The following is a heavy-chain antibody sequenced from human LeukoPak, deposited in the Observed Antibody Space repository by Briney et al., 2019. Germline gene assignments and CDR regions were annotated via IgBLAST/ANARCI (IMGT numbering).Heavy chain of an antibody. V-gene: IGHV3-53*01. CDR1: GFTFSSYS. CDR3: AKARQLGYCSSTSCSGLHDAFDI. Sequence: PGGSLRLSCAASGFTFSSYSMNWVRQAPGKGLEWVSVLYDGGGTFYADSVKGRFTISRDNSKNTLYLQMNSLRAEDTAVYYCAKARQLGYCSSTSCSGLHDAFDIWGQGTMVTVSS. CDR2: LYDGGGT. J-gene: IGHJ3*02. D-gene: IGHD2-2*01.